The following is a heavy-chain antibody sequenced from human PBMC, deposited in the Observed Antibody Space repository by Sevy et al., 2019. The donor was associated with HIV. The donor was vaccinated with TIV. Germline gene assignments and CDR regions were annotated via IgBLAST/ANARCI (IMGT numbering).Heavy chain of an antibody. Sequence: GGSLRLSCTASGFTFGDYAMSWFRQAPGKGLEWVGFIRSKAYGGTTEYAASVKGRFTISRDDSKSIAYLQMNSLKTEETAVYYCTREGPYSSSWYGVFWFDPWGQGTLVTVSS. J-gene: IGHJ5*02. CDR2: IRSKAYGGTT. CDR1: GFTFGDYA. CDR3: TREGPYSSSWYGVFWFDP. V-gene: IGHV3-49*03. D-gene: IGHD6-13*01.